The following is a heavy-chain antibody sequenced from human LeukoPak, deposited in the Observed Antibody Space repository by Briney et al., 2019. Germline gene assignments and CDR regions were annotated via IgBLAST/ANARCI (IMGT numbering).Heavy chain of an antibody. Sequence: PGGSLRLSCVASGFTFSSYEMNWVRQAPGKGLEWLSHISTSGTTIYYANSVKGRFTISRDNAKNSLYLQMNSLRAEDTAVYYCAELGITMIGGVWGKGTTVTISS. D-gene: IGHD3-10*02. V-gene: IGHV3-48*03. CDR1: GFTFSSYE. CDR3: AELGITMIGGV. CDR2: ISTSGTTI. J-gene: IGHJ6*04.